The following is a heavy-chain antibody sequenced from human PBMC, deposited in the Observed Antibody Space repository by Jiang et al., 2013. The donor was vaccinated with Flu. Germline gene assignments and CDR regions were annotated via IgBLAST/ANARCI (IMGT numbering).Heavy chain of an antibody. CDR3: ARHVGNYGGYRMGAIWIDY. V-gene: IGHV4-39*01. Sequence: LLKPSETLSLTCTVSGGSISSSSYYWGWIRQPPGKGLEWIGSIYYSGSTYYNPSLKSRVTISVDTSKNQFSLKLSSVTAADTAVYYCARHVGNYGGYRMGAIWIDYWGQGTLVTGLL. CDR1: GGSISSSSYY. CDR2: IYYSGST. D-gene: IGHD5-12*01. J-gene: IGHJ4*02.